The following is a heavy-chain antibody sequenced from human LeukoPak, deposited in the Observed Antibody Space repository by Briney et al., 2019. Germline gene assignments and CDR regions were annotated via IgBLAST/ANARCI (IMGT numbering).Heavy chain of an antibody. D-gene: IGHD3-22*01. CDR2: IYDSGST. V-gene: IGHV4-59*01. Sequence: SETLSLTCTVSGGSINSYYWSWIRQPPGKGLEWIGYIYDSGSTNYNPSLKSRVTISVDTSNNQFSLKLSSVTAADTAVYYCARTPLTYYYDSSGYYEDRYFDYWGQGTLVTVSS. CDR1: GGSINSYY. J-gene: IGHJ4*02. CDR3: ARTPLTYYYDSSGYYEDRYFDY.